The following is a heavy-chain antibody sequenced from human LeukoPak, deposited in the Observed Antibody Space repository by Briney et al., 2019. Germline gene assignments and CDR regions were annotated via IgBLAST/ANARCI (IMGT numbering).Heavy chain of an antibody. J-gene: IGHJ4*02. V-gene: IGHV4-59*08. CDR1: SDSRNSVY. CDR3: AREVGYCTNGVCQTPSFDY. D-gene: IGHD2-8*01. CDR2: IDYSGSA. Sequence: SETLSLTCTLSSDSRNSVYWGWTRQPPEMGLNRIGDIDYSGSASYNPSLKSRVTISVDTSKNQFSLKLSSVTAADTAVYYCAREVGYCTNGVCQTPSFDYWGQGTLVTVSS.